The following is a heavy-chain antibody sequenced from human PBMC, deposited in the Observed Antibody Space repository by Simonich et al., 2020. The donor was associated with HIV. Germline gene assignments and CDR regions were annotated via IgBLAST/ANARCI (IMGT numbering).Heavy chain of an antibody. V-gene: IGHV4-34*01. Sequence: QVQLQQWGAGLLKPSETLSLTCAVYGGSFSGYYWSWIRQPPGKGRGWMWENNHRGSTNSTPPLTSRVTISGETSKNHFSLKLSSGTAADTAVYYCASLDPMYYYDSSGYFDDAFDIWGQGTMVTVSS. J-gene: IGHJ3*02. CDR1: GGSFSGYY. D-gene: IGHD3-22*01. CDR2: NNHRGST. CDR3: ASLDPMYYYDSSGYFDDAFDI.